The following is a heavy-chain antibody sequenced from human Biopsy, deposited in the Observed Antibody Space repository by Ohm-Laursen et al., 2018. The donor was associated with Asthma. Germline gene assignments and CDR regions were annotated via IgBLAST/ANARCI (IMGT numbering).Heavy chain of an antibody. D-gene: IGHD1-26*01. Sequence: SLRLSCSASGFTVSRDHMFWVRQAPGKGLEWVADIWFDGSNKHYADSVKGRFTISRDNSKNTLYLQMNSLRAEDSAIYYCAKYSVFYYRGGNDYWGQGIVVTVSS. CDR2: IWFDGSNK. CDR3: AKYSVFYYRGGNDY. V-gene: IGHV3-33*06. CDR1: GFTVSRDH. J-gene: IGHJ4*02.